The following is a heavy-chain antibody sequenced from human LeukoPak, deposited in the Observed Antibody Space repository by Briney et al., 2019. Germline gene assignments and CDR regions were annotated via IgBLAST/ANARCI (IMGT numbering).Heavy chain of an antibody. CDR3: ARDSTRGRIAAAGTDY. Sequence: PGGSLRLSCAASGFTFSSYAMHWVRQAPGKGLEWVAVISYDGSNKYYADSVKGRFTISRDNSKNTLYLQMNSLRAEDTAVYYCARDSTRGRIAAAGTDYWGQGTLVTVSS. CDR1: GFTFSSYA. D-gene: IGHD6-13*01. J-gene: IGHJ4*02. V-gene: IGHV3-30-3*01. CDR2: ISYDGSNK.